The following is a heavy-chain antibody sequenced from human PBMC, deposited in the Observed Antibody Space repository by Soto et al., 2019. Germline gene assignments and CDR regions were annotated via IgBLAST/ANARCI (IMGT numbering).Heavy chain of an antibody. V-gene: IGHV3-74*03. J-gene: IGHJ4*02. D-gene: IGHD5-18*01. CDR1: GFSLSHFW. CDR2: IYSDGSGP. Sequence: GPLRLSGAASGFSLSHFWMPWVRQAPGKGLVWVSRIYSDGSGPMYADSVKGRFTISRDNAKSTLYLQMNSLRAEDTAVYYCATLNSFVSDDWGRGTLVLGSA. CDR3: ATLNSFVSDD.